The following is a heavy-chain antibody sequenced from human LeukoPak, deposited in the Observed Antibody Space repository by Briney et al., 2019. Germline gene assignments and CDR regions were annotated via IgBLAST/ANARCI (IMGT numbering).Heavy chain of an antibody. D-gene: IGHD3-22*01. CDR3: ARDPHYYDSSGYVDY. CDR1: GFTFSSYA. Sequence: PGGSLRLSCAASGFTFSSYAMSWVRQAPGKGLEWVSAISGSGGSTYYADSVKGRFTISRDNAKNSLYLQMNSLRAEDTAVYYCARDPHYYDSSGYVDYWGRGTLVTVSS. V-gene: IGHV3-23*01. CDR2: ISGSGGST. J-gene: IGHJ4*02.